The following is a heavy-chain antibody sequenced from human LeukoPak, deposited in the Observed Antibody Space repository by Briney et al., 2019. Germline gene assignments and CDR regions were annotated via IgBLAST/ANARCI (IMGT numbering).Heavy chain of an antibody. CDR1: GFTFSSYW. CDR2: IKRDGSDK. CDR3: ARDFFDFWGGSWV. D-gene: IGHD3-3*01. J-gene: IGHJ4*02. Sequence: GGSLRLSCAASGFTFSSYWMSWVRQAPGKGLEWVANIKRDGSDKYYVGSVEGRFTISRDNAKNTLFLQMNNLRAEDTAVYFCARDFFDFWGGSWVWGQGTLVTVSS. V-gene: IGHV3-7*03.